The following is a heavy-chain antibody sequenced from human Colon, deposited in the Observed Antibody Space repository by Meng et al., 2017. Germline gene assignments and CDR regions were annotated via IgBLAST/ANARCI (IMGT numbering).Heavy chain of an antibody. D-gene: IGHD6-19*01. V-gene: IGHV4-31*03. CDR3: ARVIRTYSSGWYSFDY. CDR2: IYYSGST. J-gene: IGHJ4*02. Sequence: QVQLQGSGPGLVKPSQTLYLTCTVSGGSISSGGYYWSWIRQHPGKGLEWIGYIYYSGSTYYNPSLKSRVTISVDTSKNQFSLKLSSVTAADTAVYYCARVIRTYSSGWYSFDYWGQGTLVTVSS. CDR1: GGSISSGGYY.